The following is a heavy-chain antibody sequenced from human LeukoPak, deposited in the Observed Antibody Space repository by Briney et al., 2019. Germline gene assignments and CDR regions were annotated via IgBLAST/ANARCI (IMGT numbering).Heavy chain of an antibody. V-gene: IGHV3-48*03. J-gene: IGHJ3*02. CDR1: GFTFSSYE. D-gene: IGHD2-15*01. Sequence: PGGSLRLSCAASGFTFSSYEVNWVRQAPGKGLEWVSYISSSGSTIYYADSVKGRFTISRDNAKNPLYLQMNSLRAEDTAVYYCARDCGGGSCYGPYDAFDIWGQGTMVTVSS. CDR2: ISSSGSTI. CDR3: ARDCGGGSCYGPYDAFDI.